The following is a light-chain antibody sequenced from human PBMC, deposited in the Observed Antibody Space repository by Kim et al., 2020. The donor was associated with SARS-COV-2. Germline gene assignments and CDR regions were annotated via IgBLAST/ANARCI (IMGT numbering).Light chain of an antibody. CDR1: SSDVGGYNH. V-gene: IGLV2-14*01. CDR3: ASFAPSNTWV. J-gene: IGLJ3*02. Sequence: QSALTQPASVSGSPGQSITFSCTGTSSDVGGYNHVSWYQQHPGKVPKLLIYDVSKWPSGVSNRFSGSKSGNTASLTISGLQAEDEADYYCASFAPSNTWVFGGGTQLTVL. CDR2: DVS.